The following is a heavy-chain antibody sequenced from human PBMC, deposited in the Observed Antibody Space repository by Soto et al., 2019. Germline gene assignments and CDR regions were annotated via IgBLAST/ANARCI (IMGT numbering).Heavy chain of an antibody. V-gene: IGHV3-23*01. CDR2: ISGSGGST. CDR1: GFTLSSYA. J-gene: IGHJ6*02. Sequence: GSLRLSGAASGFTLSSYAMRWVRQAPGKGLEWVSAISGSGGSTYYADSVKGRFTISRDNSKNTLYLQMNSLRAEDTAVYYCAKVRSGLDVWGQGTTVTVSS. D-gene: IGHD6-19*01. CDR3: AKVRSGLDV.